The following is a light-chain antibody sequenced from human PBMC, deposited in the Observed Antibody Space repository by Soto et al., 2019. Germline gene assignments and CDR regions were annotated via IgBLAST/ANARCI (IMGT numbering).Light chain of an antibody. CDR3: SSYTSSSTLDV. V-gene: IGLV2-14*01. CDR1: SSDVGGYNY. Sequence: QSVLTQPASVSGSPGQSITISCTGTSSDVGGYNYVSWYQQHPGKPPKLMIYEVSNRPSGVSNRFSGSKSGNTASLTISGLQAEDEADYYCSSYTSSSTLDVFGTGTKLTVL. J-gene: IGLJ1*01. CDR2: EVS.